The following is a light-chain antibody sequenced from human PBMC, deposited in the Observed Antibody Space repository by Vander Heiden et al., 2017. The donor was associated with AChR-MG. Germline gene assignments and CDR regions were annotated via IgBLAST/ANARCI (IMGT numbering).Light chain of an antibody. CDR2: DAS. Sequence: EIVLTQSPATLSLSPGERATLSCRASQSVSSYLAWYQQKPGQAPRLLIYDASNRATGIPARFSGSGSGTDFTLTISSLEPEDFAVYYCQQRGNWPLTFGGETKVEIK. V-gene: IGKV3-11*01. CDR1: QSVSSY. CDR3: QQRGNWPLT. J-gene: IGKJ4*01.